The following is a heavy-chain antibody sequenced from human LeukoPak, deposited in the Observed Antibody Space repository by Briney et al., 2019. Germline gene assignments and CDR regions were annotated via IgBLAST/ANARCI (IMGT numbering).Heavy chain of an antibody. CDR2: IYSGGST. Sequence: GGSLRLSRAASGFTVSSNYMSWVRPAPGKGLEWVSVIYSGGSTYYADSVKGRFTISRDNSKNTLYLQMNSLRAEDTAVYYCATKDSSGYIDAFDIWGQGTMVTVSS. J-gene: IGHJ3*02. D-gene: IGHD3-22*01. V-gene: IGHV3-53*01. CDR1: GFTVSSNY. CDR3: ATKDSSGYIDAFDI.